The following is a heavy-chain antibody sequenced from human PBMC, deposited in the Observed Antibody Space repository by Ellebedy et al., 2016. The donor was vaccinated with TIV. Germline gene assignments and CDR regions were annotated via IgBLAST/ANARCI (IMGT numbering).Heavy chain of an antibody. J-gene: IGHJ5*02. V-gene: IGHV3-30*10. CDR1: GFTFSSFA. Sequence: GESLKIPCTASGFTFSSFAMLWVRQAPGKGLEWVAVISYDGNMKFYTDSVRGRFAISRDNSKNTLYLQMNSLRGEDTAVYYCARVRAAYCSSASCHAASWGQGTLVTVSS. D-gene: IGHD2-2*01. CDR3: ARVRAAYCSSASCHAAS. CDR2: ISYDGNMK.